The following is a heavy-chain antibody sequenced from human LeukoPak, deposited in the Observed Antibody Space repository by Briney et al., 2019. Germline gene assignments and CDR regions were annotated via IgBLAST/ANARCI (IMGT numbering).Heavy chain of an antibody. J-gene: IGHJ5*02. V-gene: IGHV1-8*03. D-gene: IGHD5-18*01. Sequence: GASVKVSCKASGYTFTSYDINWVRQATGQGLEWMGWMNPNSGNTGYAQKFQGRVTITRNTSISTDYMELSSLRSEDTAVYYCARGSYFRWFDPWGQGTLVTVSS. CDR3: ARGSYFRWFDP. CDR1: GYTFTSYD. CDR2: MNPNSGNT.